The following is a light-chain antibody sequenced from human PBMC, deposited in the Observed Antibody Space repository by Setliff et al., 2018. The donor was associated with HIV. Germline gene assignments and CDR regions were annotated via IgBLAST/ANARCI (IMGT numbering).Light chain of an antibody. CDR3: QQYNNWPPWT. Sequence: ETVMTQSPATLSVSPGERATLSCRASQSVSSNLAWYQQKPGQAPRLLISGASTRATGIPARFSGSGSGTEFTLTISSLQSEDFAIYYCQQYNNWPPWTFGQGTKVDIK. J-gene: IGKJ1*01. CDR1: QSVSSN. V-gene: IGKV3-15*01. CDR2: GAS.